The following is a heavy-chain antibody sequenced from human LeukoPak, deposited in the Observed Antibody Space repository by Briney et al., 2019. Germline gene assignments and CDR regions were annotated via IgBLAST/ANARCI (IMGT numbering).Heavy chain of an antibody. CDR3: ARAERYCSSTSCYHYGMDV. D-gene: IGHD2-2*01. Sequence: GESLKISCRGSGYSFTSYWIGLVRQVPGKGVEWMGIIYSCDSDTRYSPSFQGQVTISADKSISTAYLQWSSLKASDTAMYYCARAERYCSSTSCYHYGMDVWGQGTTVTVS. J-gene: IGHJ6*02. V-gene: IGHV5-51*01. CDR2: IYSCDSDT. CDR1: GYSFTSYW.